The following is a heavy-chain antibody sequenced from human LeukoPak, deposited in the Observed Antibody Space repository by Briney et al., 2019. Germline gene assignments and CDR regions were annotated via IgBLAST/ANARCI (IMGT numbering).Heavy chain of an antibody. V-gene: IGHV1-69*06. CDR3: ARETLPYCDYVYSTNYFDY. J-gene: IGHJ4*02. CDR1: GGTFSSYA. Sequence: GSSVKVSCKASGGTFSSYAISWVRQAPGQGLEWMGGIIPIFGTANYAQKFQGRVTITADKSTSTAYMELSSLRSEDTAVYYCARETLPYCDYVYSTNYFDYWGQGTLVTVSS. CDR2: IIPIFGTA. D-gene: IGHD4-17*01.